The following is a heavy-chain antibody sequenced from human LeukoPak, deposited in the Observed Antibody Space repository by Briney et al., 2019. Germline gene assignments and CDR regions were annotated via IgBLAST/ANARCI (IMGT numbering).Heavy chain of an antibody. CDR2: MYYSGST. D-gene: IGHD6-19*01. J-gene: IGHJ4*02. Sequence: SETLSLTCTVSGGSIRSYYWSWIRQPPGKGLEWIGYMYYSGSTNYNPSLKSRVTISVDTSKNQFSLKLSSVTAADTAVYYCARRRGGWPFDYWGQGTLVTVSS. V-gene: IGHV4-59*08. CDR3: ARRRGGWPFDY. CDR1: GGSIRSYY.